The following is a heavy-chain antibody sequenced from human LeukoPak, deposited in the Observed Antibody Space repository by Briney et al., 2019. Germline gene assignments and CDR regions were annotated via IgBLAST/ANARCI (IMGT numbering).Heavy chain of an antibody. Sequence: ASVKVSCKASGFTFTSSAVQWVRQARGQRLEWIGWIVVDSGNTNYAQKFQERVTITRDMSTSTAYMELSSLRSEDTAVYYCAAVAVSYYYGMDVWGKGTTVTVSS. CDR2: IVVDSGNT. CDR3: AAVAVSYYYGMDV. CDR1: GFTFTSSA. J-gene: IGHJ6*04. V-gene: IGHV1-58*01.